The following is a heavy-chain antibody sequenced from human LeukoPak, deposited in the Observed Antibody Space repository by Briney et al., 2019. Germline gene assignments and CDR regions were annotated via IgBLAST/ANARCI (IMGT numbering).Heavy chain of an antibody. V-gene: IGHV4-59*08. D-gene: IGHD5-12*01. CDR1: GGSISSYY. CDR3: AKHSGYDSDFDY. J-gene: IGHJ4*02. Sequence: SETLSLTCTVSGGSISSYYWSWIRQPPGKGLEWIGYIYYSGSTNYNPSLKSRVTISVDTSKNQFSLKLSSVTAADTAVYYCAKHSGYDSDFDYWGQGTLVTVSS. CDR2: IYYSGST.